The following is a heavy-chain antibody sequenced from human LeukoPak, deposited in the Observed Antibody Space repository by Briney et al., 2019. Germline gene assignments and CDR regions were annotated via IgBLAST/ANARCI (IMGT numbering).Heavy chain of an antibody. D-gene: IGHD2-15*01. J-gene: IGHJ6*02. CDR2: INHSGST. CDR1: GGSFSGYY. V-gene: IGHV4-34*01. Sequence: SETLSLTCAVYGGSFSGYYWSWIRQPPGKGLEWIGEINHSGSTNYNPSLKSRVTISVDTSKNQFSLKLSSVTAADTAVYYCARGRYRGYCSGGSCYNAHYYGMDVWGQGTTVTVSS. CDR3: ARGRYRGYCSGGSCYNAHYYGMDV.